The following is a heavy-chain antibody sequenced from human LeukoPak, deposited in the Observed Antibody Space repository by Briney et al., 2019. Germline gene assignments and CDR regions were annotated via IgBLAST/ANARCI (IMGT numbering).Heavy chain of an antibody. J-gene: IGHJ5*02. CDR3: ARGFQLNRNWFDP. D-gene: IGHD2-2*01. CDR2: TFPGGTT. Sequence: SETLSLTCSVSSGSMNNYFWSWIRQPAGKGLEWIGRTFPGGTTNYSPSLRSRATMSVDTSKNQNSLHLTSVTAADTAVYYCARGFQLNRNWFDPWGQGTLVTVSS. CDR1: SGSMNNYF. V-gene: IGHV4-4*07.